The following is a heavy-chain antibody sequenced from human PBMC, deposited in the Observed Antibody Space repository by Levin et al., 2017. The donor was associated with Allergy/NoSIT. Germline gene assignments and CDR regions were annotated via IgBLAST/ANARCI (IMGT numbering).Heavy chain of an antibody. Sequence: GESLKISCAASGFSFSNYAMNWVRQSPGKGLEWISYVSSTGNTIDYADSVKGRFTISRDNAKNSLFLQMDSLRAEDTAMYYCARLRGYSYGYADYWGQGTLVTVSS. CDR2: VSSTGNTI. J-gene: IGHJ4*02. CDR1: GFSFSNYA. V-gene: IGHV3-48*01. D-gene: IGHD5-18*01. CDR3: ARLRGYSYGYADY.